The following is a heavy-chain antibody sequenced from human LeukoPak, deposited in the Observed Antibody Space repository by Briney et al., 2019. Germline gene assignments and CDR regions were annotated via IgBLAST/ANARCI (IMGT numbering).Heavy chain of an antibody. J-gene: IGHJ3*02. CDR2: IYYSGST. CDR3: ARDMGYYYDSSLDAFDI. CDR1: GGSISSGGYY. V-gene: IGHV4-31*03. D-gene: IGHD3-22*01. Sequence: SETLSLTCTVSGGSISSGGYYWSWIRQHPGKGLEWIGYIYYSGSTYYNPSLKSRVTISVDTSKNQFSLELSSVTAADTAVYYCARDMGYYYDSSLDAFDIWGQGTMVTVSS.